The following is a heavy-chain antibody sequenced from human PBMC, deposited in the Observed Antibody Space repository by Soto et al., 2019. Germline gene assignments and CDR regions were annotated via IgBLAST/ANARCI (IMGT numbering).Heavy chain of an antibody. Sequence: ASVKVSCKASGYTFTGYYMHWVRQAPGQGLEWMGWINPNSGGTNYAQKFQGRVTMTRDTSIRTAYMELSRLRSDDTAVYYCARGEVAAAGTFWFDPWGQGTLVTVSS. CDR3: ARGEVAAAGTFWFDP. V-gene: IGHV1-2*02. D-gene: IGHD6-13*01. CDR1: GYTFTGYY. CDR2: INPNSGGT. J-gene: IGHJ5*02.